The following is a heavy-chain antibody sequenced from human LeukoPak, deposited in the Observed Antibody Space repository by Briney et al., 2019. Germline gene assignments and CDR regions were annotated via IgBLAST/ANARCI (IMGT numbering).Heavy chain of an antibody. D-gene: IGHD6-6*01. Sequence: PSETLSLTCAVYGGSFSGYYWSWIRQPPGKGLEWIGYIYYSGSTNYNPSLKSRVTISVDTSKNQFSLKLSSVTAADTAVYYCAREGSSSSFDYWGQGTLVTVSS. CDR3: AREGSSSSFDY. J-gene: IGHJ4*02. CDR2: IYYSGST. CDR1: GGSFSGYY. V-gene: IGHV4-59*01.